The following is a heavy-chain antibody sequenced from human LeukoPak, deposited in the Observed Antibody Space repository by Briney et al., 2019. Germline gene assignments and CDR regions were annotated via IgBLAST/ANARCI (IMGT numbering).Heavy chain of an antibody. D-gene: IGHD6-6*01. V-gene: IGHV4-61*02. CDR3: ARAGLGIAAPR. Sequence: PSQTLSLTCTVSGGSISSGSYYWSWIRQPAGKGLEWIGRIYTSGSTNYNPSLKSRVTISVDTSKNQFSLKLSSVTAADTAVYYCARAGLGIAAPRWGQGTLVTVSS. CDR1: GGSISSGSYY. J-gene: IGHJ4*02. CDR2: IYTSGST.